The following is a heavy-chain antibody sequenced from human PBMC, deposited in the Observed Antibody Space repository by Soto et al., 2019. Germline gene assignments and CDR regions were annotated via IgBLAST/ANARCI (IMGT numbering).Heavy chain of an antibody. D-gene: IGHD1-26*01. CDR1: GGTFSSYA. Sequence: SVKVSCKASGGTFSSYAISWVRQAPGQGLEWMGGIIPIFGTANYAQKFQGRVTITADESTSTAYMELSSLRSEDTAVYYCASGSYICYYYYGMDVWGQGTTFTVSS. J-gene: IGHJ6*02. V-gene: IGHV1-69*13. CDR2: IIPIFGTA. CDR3: ASGSYICYYYYGMDV.